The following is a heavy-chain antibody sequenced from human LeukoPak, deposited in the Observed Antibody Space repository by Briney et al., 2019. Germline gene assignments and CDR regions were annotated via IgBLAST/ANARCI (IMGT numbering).Heavy chain of an antibody. J-gene: IGHJ6*02. CDR2: IYYSGST. CDR3: ARGVGFCSSTSCEYYGMDV. Sequence: PSETLSLTCTVSGVSVSSGSYYWSWIRQPPGKGLEWIGYIYYSGSTNYNPSLKSRVTISVDTSKNQFSLKLSSVTAADTAVYYCARGVGFCSSTSCEYYGMDVWGQGTTVTVSS. CDR1: GVSVSSGSYY. V-gene: IGHV4-61*01. D-gene: IGHD2-2*01.